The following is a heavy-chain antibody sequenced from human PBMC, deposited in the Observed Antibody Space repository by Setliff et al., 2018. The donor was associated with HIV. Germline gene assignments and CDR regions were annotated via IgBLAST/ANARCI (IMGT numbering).Heavy chain of an antibody. Sequence: ASVKVSCKASGGTLSTYGISWVRQAPGQRLEWMGGIIPIFDTTNYAQKFRGRVTITADESTGTVYMELTSLRSEDTAVYYCARDASAPPLNWFDPWGQGTLVTVSS. CDR2: IIPIFDTT. CDR3: ARDASAPPLNWFDP. V-gene: IGHV1-69*13. J-gene: IGHJ5*02. CDR1: GGTLSTYG.